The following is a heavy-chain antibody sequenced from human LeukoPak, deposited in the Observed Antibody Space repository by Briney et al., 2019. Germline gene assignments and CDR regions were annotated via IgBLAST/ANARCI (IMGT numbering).Heavy chain of an antibody. J-gene: IGHJ4*02. Sequence: PSETLSLTCTVSGGSISSYYWSWIRQPPGKGLEWIGYIYYSGSTNYNPSLKSRVTISVDTSKNQFSLKLSSVITADTAVYYCARASSGWLLGYFDYWGQGTLVTVSS. D-gene: IGHD6-19*01. CDR1: GGSISSYY. CDR3: ARASSGWLLGYFDY. CDR2: IYYSGST. V-gene: IGHV4-59*01.